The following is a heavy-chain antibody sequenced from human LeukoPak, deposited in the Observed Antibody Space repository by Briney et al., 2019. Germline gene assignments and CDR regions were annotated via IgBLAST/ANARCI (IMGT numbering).Heavy chain of an antibody. CDR1: GYTFTSYA. V-gene: IGHV1-69*06. CDR3: ASPERFGWLRFGCLKT. J-gene: IGHJ4*02. D-gene: IGHD5-12*01. Sequence: EASVKVSCKASGYTFTSYAISWVRQAPGQGLEWMGGIIPIFGTANYAQKFQGRVTITADKSTSTAYMELSSLRSEDTAVYYCASPERFGWLRFGCLKTWGQGTLVTVSS. CDR2: IIPIFGTA.